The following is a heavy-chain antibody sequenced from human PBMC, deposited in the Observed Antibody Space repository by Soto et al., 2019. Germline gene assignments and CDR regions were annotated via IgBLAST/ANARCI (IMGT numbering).Heavy chain of an antibody. CDR3: AIETGLRSRVWSYYVDF. D-gene: IGHD6-19*01. J-gene: IGHJ4*02. V-gene: IGHV3-48*02. Sequence: EVQLLESGGGLVPPGGSLRCTCAASGFTLSSYSRHWLRQAPGKGLEWVSYISGSGGTIYYADSVKGRFTIARANAKNARSVQMNSLRDEDTSVSFCAIETGLRSRVWSYYVDFWGQGTRVTFSS. CDR1: GFTLSSYS. CDR2: ISGSGGTI.